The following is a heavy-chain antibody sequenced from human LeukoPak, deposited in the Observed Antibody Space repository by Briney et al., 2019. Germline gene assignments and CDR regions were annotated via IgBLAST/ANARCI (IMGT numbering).Heavy chain of an antibody. J-gene: IGHJ4*02. CDR1: GGSISSYY. V-gene: IGHV4-59*12. D-gene: IGHD3-10*01. CDR3: ASRLYGSGPYFDY. CDR2: INYSGST. Sequence: PSETLSLTCTVSGGSISSYYWSWIRQPPGRGLEWIGYINYSGSTNYNPSLTSRVTISVDTSKNQISLKLSSVTAADTAVYYCASRLYGSGPYFDYWGQGTLVTVSS.